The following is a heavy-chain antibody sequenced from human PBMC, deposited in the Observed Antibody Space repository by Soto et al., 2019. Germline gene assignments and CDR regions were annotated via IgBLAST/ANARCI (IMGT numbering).Heavy chain of an antibody. CDR1: GGSINSGGYY. Sequence: SETLSLTCTVSGGSINSGGYYWSWIRQHPGKGLEWIGYIYYSGSTYYNPSLKSRVTISVDTSKNQFSLKLSSVTAADTAVYYCARVPDYYDSSGYPFDYWGQGTLVTVSS. CDR3: ARVPDYYDSSGYPFDY. J-gene: IGHJ4*02. CDR2: IYYSGST. D-gene: IGHD3-22*01. V-gene: IGHV4-31*03.